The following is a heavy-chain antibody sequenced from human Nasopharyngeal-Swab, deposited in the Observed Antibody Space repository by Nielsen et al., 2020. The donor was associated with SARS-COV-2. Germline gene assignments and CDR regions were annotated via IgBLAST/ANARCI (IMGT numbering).Heavy chain of an antibody. V-gene: IGHV1-18*01. CDR2: ISGYNGNT. Sequence: ASVKVSCKASGLNFRSFGFTWVRQAPGQGLELLGWISGYNGNTQDARDFLRRVTLTTDTSTSTVYLELRSLTSDDTVVYYCSRDLFGTPPVAALDLWGHGTLVTVSS. J-gene: IGHJ2*01. D-gene: IGHD2-15*01. CDR1: GLNFRSFG. CDR3: SRDLFGTPPVAALDL.